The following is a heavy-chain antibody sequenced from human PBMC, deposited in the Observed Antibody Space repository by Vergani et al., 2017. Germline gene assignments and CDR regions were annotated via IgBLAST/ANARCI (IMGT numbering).Heavy chain of an antibody. D-gene: IGHD4-17*01. CDR1: GFTFSSYN. CDR2: ISSSSSSI. V-gene: IGHV3-48*01. J-gene: IGHJ6*02. Sequence: EVQLVESGGGLAQPGGSLRLSCAASGFTFSSYNMNWVRQAPGKGLEWLSYISSSSSSIYYADSVKGRFTISRDNAKNSLNLQMNSLRAEDTAVYYCARGSTVTTLYFYCGMDVWGQGTTVTVSS. CDR3: ARGSTVTTLYFYCGMDV.